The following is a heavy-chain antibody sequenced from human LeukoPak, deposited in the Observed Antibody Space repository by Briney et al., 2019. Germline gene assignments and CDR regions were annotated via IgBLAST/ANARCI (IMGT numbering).Heavy chain of an antibody. J-gene: IGHJ5*02. CDR2: IYYSGST. CDR3: ARSRAGYSYVP. D-gene: IGHD5-18*01. Sequence: SETLSLTCTVSGGSISGYYWSWIRQPPGKGLEWIGYIYYSGSTNYNPSLKSRVTISVDTSKNQFSLKLSSVTAADTAVYYCARSRAGYSYVPWGQGTLVTVSS. V-gene: IGHV4-59*01. CDR1: GGSISGYY.